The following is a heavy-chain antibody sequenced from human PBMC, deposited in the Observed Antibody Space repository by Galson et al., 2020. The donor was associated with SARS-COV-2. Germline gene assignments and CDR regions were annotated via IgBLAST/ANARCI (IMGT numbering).Heavy chain of an antibody. CDR3: ATAAIFGVVIYTFNI. J-gene: IGHJ3*02. Sequence: ASVKVSCKVSGYTLTELSMHWVRQAPGKGLERMGGFDPEDGETIYAQKFQVRVTMTEETSTDTAYMELSSLRSEDTAVYYCATAAIFGVVIYTFNIWGQGTMVTVSS. D-gene: IGHD3-3*01. CDR2: FDPEDGET. CDR1: GYTLTELS. V-gene: IGHV1-24*01.